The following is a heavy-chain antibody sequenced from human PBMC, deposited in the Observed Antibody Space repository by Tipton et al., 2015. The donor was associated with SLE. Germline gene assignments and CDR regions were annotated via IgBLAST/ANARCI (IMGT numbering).Heavy chain of an antibody. J-gene: IGHJ5*02. CDR1: GGSISNSSYY. CDR3: ARQGDEHIVVVIAKSWFDP. V-gene: IGHV4-39*07. CDR2: IYYSGST. Sequence: LRLSCTVSGGSISNSSYYWGWIRQPPGKGLEWIGSIYYSGSTYYNPSLKSRVTISVDTSKNQFSLKLSSVTAADTAVYYCARQGDEHIVVVIAKSWFDPWGQGTLVTVSS. D-gene: IGHD2-21*01.